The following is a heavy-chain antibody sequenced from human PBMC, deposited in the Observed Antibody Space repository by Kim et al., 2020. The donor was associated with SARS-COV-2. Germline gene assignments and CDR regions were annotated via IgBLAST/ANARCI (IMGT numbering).Heavy chain of an antibody. CDR1: GYTFTELS. D-gene: IGHD2-15*01. V-gene: IGHV1-24*01. J-gene: IGHJ6*02. CDR2: FDPEDGDT. CDR3: ATATVVVTATIANGMYYYYYGMDV. Sequence: ASVKVSCKVSGYTFTELSMHWVRQAPGKGLEWMGGFDPEDGDTIYAQKFQGRVTMTGDTSTNTAYMELSSLRSEDTAVYYCATATVVVTATIANGMYYYYYGMDVWGPGTTGTVSS.